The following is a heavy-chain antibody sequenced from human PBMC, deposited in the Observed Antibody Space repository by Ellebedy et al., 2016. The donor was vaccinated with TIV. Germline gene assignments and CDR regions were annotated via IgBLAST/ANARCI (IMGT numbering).Heavy chain of an antibody. CDR1: GFTFSSYG. Sequence: PGGSLRLSCAASGFTFSSYGMHWVRQAPGKGLEWVAVIWYDGSNKYYADSVKGRFTISRDNSKNTLYLQMNSLKGEDKAVYYCAKRVTMVREVIPYYHYAMDVWGQGTTVTVSS. V-gene: IGHV3-33*06. D-gene: IGHD3-10*01. J-gene: IGHJ6*02. CDR2: IWYDGSNK. CDR3: AKRVTMVREVIPYYHYAMDV.